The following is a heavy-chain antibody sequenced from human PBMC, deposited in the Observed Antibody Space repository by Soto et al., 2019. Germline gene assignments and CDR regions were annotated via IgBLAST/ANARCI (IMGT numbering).Heavy chain of an antibody. V-gene: IGHV4-4*08. J-gene: IGHJ5*02. CDR2: IYSIGST. CDR1: GGPIRGFY. CDR3: ARDPAP. Sequence: LETPSPPLTGSGGPIRGFYWSWLRQPPGKGLEWIGYIYSIGSTNYNPSLRSRVTMPIDTSQEQFSLKLSSVTATDTAVYYCARDPAPWGQGALVTVSS.